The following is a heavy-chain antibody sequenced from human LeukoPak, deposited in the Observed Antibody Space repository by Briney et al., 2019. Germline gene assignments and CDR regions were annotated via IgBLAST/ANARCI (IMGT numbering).Heavy chain of an antibody. J-gene: IGHJ6*02. Sequence: PGRSLRLSCAASGFTFSSYAMHWFRQAPGKGLEWVAVISYDGSNKYYADSVKGRFTISRDNSKNTLYLQMNSLRAEDTAVYYCARASGCSGGSCYFPYYYYYGMDVWGQGTTVTVSS. CDR2: ISYDGSNK. D-gene: IGHD2-15*01. CDR1: GFTFSSYA. V-gene: IGHV3-30-3*01. CDR3: ARASGCSGGSCYFPYYYYYGMDV.